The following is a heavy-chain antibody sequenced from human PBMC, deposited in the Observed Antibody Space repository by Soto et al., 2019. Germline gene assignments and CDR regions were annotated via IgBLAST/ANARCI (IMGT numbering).Heavy chain of an antibody. J-gene: IGHJ4*02. CDR1: GGSISSGGYY. V-gene: IGHV4-31*03. CDR3: ARFFLDSSGWYGIDY. CDR2: IYYSGST. D-gene: IGHD6-19*01. Sequence: SETLSLTCTVSGGSISSGGYYWSWIRQHPGKGLEWIGYIYYSGSTYYNPSLKSRVTISVDTSKNQFSLKLSSVTAADTAVYYCARFFLDSSGWYGIDYWGQGTLVTVSS.